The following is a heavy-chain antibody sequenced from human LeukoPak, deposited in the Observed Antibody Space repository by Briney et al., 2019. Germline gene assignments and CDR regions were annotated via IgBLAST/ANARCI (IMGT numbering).Heavy chain of an antibody. CDR1: GFTFSSYG. J-gene: IGHJ3*02. V-gene: IGHV3-33*01. CDR2: IWYDGSNK. D-gene: IGHD3-9*01. Sequence: PGGSLRLSCAASGFTFSSYGMHWVRQAPGKGLEWVAVIWYDGSNKYYADSVKGRFTISRDNSKNTLYLQMNSLRDEDTAVYYCARDGSRRGYDILTGYYTGDAFDIWGQGTMVTVSS. CDR3: ARDGSRRGYDILTGYYTGDAFDI.